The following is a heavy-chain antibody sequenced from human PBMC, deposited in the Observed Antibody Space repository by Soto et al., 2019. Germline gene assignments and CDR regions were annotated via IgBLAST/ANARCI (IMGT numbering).Heavy chain of an antibody. Sequence: GGSLRLACAASGFTFNTFVMSWVRQAPGKGLEWVSVFYIGGSTYYTDSVKGRFTISRDNSKNTLYLQMNSLRAEDTAVYYCARGGSSSRAYGMDVWGQGTTVTVSS. J-gene: IGHJ6*02. CDR1: GFTFNTFV. CDR2: FYIGGST. V-gene: IGHV3-53*01. D-gene: IGHD6-6*01. CDR3: ARGGSSSRAYGMDV.